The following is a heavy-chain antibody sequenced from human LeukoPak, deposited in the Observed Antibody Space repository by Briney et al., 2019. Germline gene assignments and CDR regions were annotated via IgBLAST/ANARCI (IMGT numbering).Heavy chain of an antibody. J-gene: IGHJ3*02. Sequence: SETLSLTCTVSGGSVTSSSYYWGWIRQPPGKGLEWIGSINYSGSTYYNPSLKSRVTISVDTSKNQFSLKLSSVTAADTAVYYCARMIRGRDAFDIWGQGTMVTVSS. CDR1: GGSVTSSSYY. CDR3: ARMIRGRDAFDI. D-gene: IGHD3-10*01. CDR2: INYSGST. V-gene: IGHV4-39*01.